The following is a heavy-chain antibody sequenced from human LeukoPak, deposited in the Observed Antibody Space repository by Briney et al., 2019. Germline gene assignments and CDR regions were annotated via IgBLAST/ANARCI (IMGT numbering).Heavy chain of an antibody. Sequence: GGSLRLSCVASGFTFSSYWMSWVRQAPGKGLEWVSSISGSGDNTYYADSVKDRFSISRDNSKTTVSLQMNSLRAEDTAVYYCAKGRGTAVTSAANYWGQGTLVTVSS. CDR3: AKGRGTAVTSAANY. D-gene: IGHD4-17*01. CDR1: GFTFSSYW. CDR2: ISGSGDNT. V-gene: IGHV3-23*01. J-gene: IGHJ4*02.